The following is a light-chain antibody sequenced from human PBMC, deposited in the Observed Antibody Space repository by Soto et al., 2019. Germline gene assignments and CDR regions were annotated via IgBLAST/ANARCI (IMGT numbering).Light chain of an antibody. Sequence: EIVMTQSPATLSVSPGERATLSCRASQSVSILLAWYQQKPGQAPRLLIYDASNRATGIPARFSGSGSGTDFTLTISSLEPEDFAVYYCQQRSNWRFGQGTRLEIK. V-gene: IGKV3-11*01. CDR1: QSVSIL. J-gene: IGKJ5*01. CDR3: QQRSNWR. CDR2: DAS.